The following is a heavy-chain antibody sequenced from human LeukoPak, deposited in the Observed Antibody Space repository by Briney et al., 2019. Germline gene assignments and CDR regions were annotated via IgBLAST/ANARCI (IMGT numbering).Heavy chain of an antibody. V-gene: IGHV4-59*12. Sequence: PSETLSLTCSVSGGSISDFHWGWIRQTPGKGLEWIGYIHHSGSTYYSPSLKSRVTISIDTSKNQFSLKLSSVTAADTAVYYCAREWELFNDYWGQGTLVTVSS. CDR3: AREWELFNDY. CDR1: GGSISDFH. CDR2: IHHSGST. D-gene: IGHD1-26*01. J-gene: IGHJ4*02.